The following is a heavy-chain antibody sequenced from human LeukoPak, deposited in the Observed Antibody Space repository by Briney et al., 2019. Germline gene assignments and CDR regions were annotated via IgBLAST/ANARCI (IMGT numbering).Heavy chain of an antibody. D-gene: IGHD3-9*01. Sequence: ASVKASCKASGYTFTSYDINWVRQATGQGLEWMGWMNPNSGNTGYAQKFQGRVTMTRNTSISTAYTELSSLRSEDTAVYYCASSEGDMTASDYWGQGTLVTVSS. J-gene: IGHJ4*02. CDR1: GYTFTSYD. V-gene: IGHV1-8*01. CDR2: MNPNSGNT. CDR3: ASSEGDMTASDY.